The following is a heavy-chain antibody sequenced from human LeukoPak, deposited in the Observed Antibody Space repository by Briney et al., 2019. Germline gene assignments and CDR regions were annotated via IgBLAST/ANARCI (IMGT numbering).Heavy chain of an antibody. Sequence: VASVKVSCKASGYTFTGYYMHWVRQAPGQGLEGMGWINPNSGGTNYAQKVQGRVTMTRDTSISTAYMELSRLRSDDTAVYYCARDIAVIVVVPAAGFDYWGQGTLVTVSS. CDR1: GYTFTGYY. J-gene: IGHJ4*02. V-gene: IGHV1-2*02. CDR3: ARDIAVIVVVPAAGFDY. D-gene: IGHD2-2*01. CDR2: INPNSGGT.